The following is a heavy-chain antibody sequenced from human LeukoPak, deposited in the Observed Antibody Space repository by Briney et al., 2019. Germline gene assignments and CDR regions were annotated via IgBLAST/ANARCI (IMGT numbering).Heavy chain of an antibody. J-gene: IGHJ4*02. Sequence: GESLRISCKGSGYSFTTYWISWVRQMPGKGLEWMGRIAPSDSYTNYSPSFQGHVTTSADKSISTAYLQWSSLKASDTAMYYCAIHSGSYRPFDYWGQGTLVTVSS. V-gene: IGHV5-10-1*01. CDR2: IAPSDSYT. D-gene: IGHD1-26*01. CDR1: GYSFTTYW. CDR3: AIHSGSYRPFDY.